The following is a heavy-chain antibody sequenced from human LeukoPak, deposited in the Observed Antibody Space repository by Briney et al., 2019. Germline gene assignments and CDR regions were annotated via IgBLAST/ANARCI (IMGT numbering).Heavy chain of an antibody. Sequence: SQTLSLTCTVSGGSISSGDYYWSWIRQPPGKGLEWIGYIYYMGSTYYSPSLKSRLTISVDTSKNQFSLRLSSVTAADTAVYYCARVGGRFFDWFFDYWGQGTLVTVSS. CDR3: ARVGGRFFDWFFDY. CDR2: IYYMGST. J-gene: IGHJ4*02. CDR1: GGSISSGDYY. D-gene: IGHD3-9*01. V-gene: IGHV4-30-4*01.